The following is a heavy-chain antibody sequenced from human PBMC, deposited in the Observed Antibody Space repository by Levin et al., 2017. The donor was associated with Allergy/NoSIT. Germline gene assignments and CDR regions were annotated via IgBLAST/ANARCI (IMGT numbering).Heavy chain of an antibody. CDR3: ARHYYYGSGSYRPFDY. CDR1: GGSISSSSYY. Sequence: PSETLSLTCTVSGGSISSSSYYWGWIRQPPGKGLEWIGSFYYSGSTNYNPSLKSRATISVDTSKNQFSLKLSSVTAAVTAVYYCARHYYYGSGSYRPFDYWGQGTVDTVSS. J-gene: IGHJ4*02. D-gene: IGHD3-10*01. CDR2: FYYSGST. V-gene: IGHV4-39*01.